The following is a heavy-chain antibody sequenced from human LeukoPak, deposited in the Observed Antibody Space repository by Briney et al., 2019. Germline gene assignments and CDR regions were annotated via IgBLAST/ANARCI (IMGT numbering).Heavy chain of an antibody. CDR2: ISGSGGST. Sequence: GGSLRLSCAASGFTFSSYAMSWVRQAPGKGLEWVPAISGSGGSTYYADSVKGRFTISRDNSKSTLYLQMNSLRAEDTAVYYCAKDRRWGLGLIIDFDYWGQGTLVTVSS. CDR1: GFTFSSYA. V-gene: IGHV3-23*01. CDR3: AKDRRWGLGLIIDFDY. J-gene: IGHJ4*02. D-gene: IGHD1-26*01.